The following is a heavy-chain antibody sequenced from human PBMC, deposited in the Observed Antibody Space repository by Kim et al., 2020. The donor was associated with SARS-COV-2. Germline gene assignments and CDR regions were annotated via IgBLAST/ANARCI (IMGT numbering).Heavy chain of an antibody. CDR1: GYSFTSYW. V-gene: IGHV5-51*01. CDR3: ARHSRGGLRGSHFEDY. J-gene: IGHJ4*02. Sequence: GESLKISCKGSGYSFTSYWIGWVRQMPGKGLEWMGIIYPGDSDTRYSPSFQGQVTISADKSISTAYLQWSSLKASDTAMYYCARHSRGGLRGSHFEDYWGQGTLVTVSS. CDR2: IYPGDSDT. D-gene: IGHD4-17*01.